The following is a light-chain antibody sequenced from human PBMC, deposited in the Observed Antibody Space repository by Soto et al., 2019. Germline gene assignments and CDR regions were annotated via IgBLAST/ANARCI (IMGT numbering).Light chain of an antibody. V-gene: IGKV3-15*01. J-gene: IGKJ1*01. CDR2: GAS. CDR3: QEYNNLPRT. Sequence: EIRLTQSPGTLSLYPKERATLSCRASQSVSSNLAWYQQKPGQAPRLLIYGASTRATGIPARFSGSGSGTEFTLTFCSLQSEDFAVYYCQEYNNLPRTFGQGTRVDTK. CDR1: QSVSSN.